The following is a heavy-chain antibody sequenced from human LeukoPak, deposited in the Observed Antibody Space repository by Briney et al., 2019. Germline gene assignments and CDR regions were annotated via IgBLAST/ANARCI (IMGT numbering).Heavy chain of an antibody. V-gene: IGHV1-69*13. CDR2: IIPIFGTA. CDR3: ARLGLYGDYSAFNY. Sequence: SVKVSCKASGGTFSSYAISWVRQAPGQGLEWMGGIIPIFGTANYAQKFQGRVTITADESTSTAYMELSSLRSEDTAVYYCARLGLYGDYSAFNYWGQGTLVTVSS. CDR1: GGTFSSYA. D-gene: IGHD4-17*01. J-gene: IGHJ4*02.